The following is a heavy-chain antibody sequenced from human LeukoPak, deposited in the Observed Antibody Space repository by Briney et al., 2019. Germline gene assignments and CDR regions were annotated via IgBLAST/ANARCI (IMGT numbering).Heavy chain of an antibody. V-gene: IGHV4-39*01. D-gene: IGHD1/OR15-1a*01. CDR1: GGSISSSSSY. J-gene: IGHJ6*02. CDR2: MYYSGAN. CDR3: ARHGPLGTEHSGYYAIDV. Sequence: SETLSLTCTVSGGSISSSSSYWGRIRQPQGEGLEWIVTMYYSGANYYNPPLKIRVLISVHTSNLQFSLKLSSVTATDAAVYCCARHGPLGTEHSGYYAIDVWGHGTTVTVS.